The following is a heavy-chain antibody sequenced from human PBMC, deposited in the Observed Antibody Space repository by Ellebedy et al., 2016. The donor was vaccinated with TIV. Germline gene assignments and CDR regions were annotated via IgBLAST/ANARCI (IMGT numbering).Heavy chain of an antibody. CDR2: ISSSSSYI. CDR3: ARIHGDRDDY. Sequence: PGGSLRLSCAASGFTFSSYSMNWVRQAPGKGLEWVSSISSSSSYIYYAGSVKGRFTISRDNSKNTLYLQMNSLRAEDTAVYHCARIHGDRDDYWGQGTLVTVSS. CDR1: GFTFSSYS. D-gene: IGHD7-27*01. J-gene: IGHJ4*02. V-gene: IGHV3-21*01.